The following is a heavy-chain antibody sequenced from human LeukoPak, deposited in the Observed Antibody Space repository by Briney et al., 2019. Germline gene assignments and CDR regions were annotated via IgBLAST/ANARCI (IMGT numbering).Heavy chain of an antibody. V-gene: IGHV3-23*01. D-gene: IGHD6-19*01. Sequence: GGSLRLSCAASGFTFSSHGMSWVRQAPGKGLEWVSAISGSGNTYYADSVKGRFTISRDNSKNTLYLQMNSLRAEDTAVYYCANRIAVAGTVYWGQGTLVTVSS. CDR2: ISGSGNT. CDR3: ANRIAVAGTVY. J-gene: IGHJ4*02. CDR1: GFTFSSHG.